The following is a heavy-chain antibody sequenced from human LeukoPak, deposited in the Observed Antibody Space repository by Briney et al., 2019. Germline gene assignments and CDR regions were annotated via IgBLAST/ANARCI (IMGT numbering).Heavy chain of an antibody. CDR3: ARERSSGWSDY. CDR1: GFTFSSYW. CDR2: IKTDGSST. D-gene: IGHD6-19*01. Sequence: GGSLRLSCAASGFTFSSYWMHWVRQVPGKGLVWVSRIKTDGSSTSYADSVKGRFTIPRDNAKNTLYLQMNSLRAEDTAVYYCARERSSGWSDYWGQGTLVTVSS. V-gene: IGHV3-74*01. J-gene: IGHJ4*02.